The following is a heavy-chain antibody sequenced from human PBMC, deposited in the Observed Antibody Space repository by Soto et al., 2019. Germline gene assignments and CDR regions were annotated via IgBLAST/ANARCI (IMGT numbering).Heavy chain of an antibody. V-gene: IGHV4-34*01. CDR3: ARHPLITMIVVVIKKGWFDP. Sequence: PSETLSLTCAVYGGSFSGNYWSWIRQPPGKGLEWIGEINHIGSINYNPSLESRVTISADTSKNQFSLKLSSVTAADTAVYYCARHPLITMIVVVIKKGWFDPWGQGTLVTVSS. D-gene: IGHD3-22*01. J-gene: IGHJ5*02. CDR2: INHIGSI. CDR1: GGSFSGNY.